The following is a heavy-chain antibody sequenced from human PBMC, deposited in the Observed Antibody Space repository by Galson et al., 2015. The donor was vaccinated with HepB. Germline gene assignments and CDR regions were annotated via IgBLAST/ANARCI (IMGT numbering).Heavy chain of an antibody. Sequence: PRLSCAASGFTFSSYGMHWVRQAPGKGLEWVAFIPSDGSYKYYADSVKGRFTISRDNSRNTLYLQMNSLRADDTAVYYCAKRAAYYSGSGSYTDYWGQGTLVTVSS. CDR3: AKRAAYYSGSGSYTDY. J-gene: IGHJ4*02. CDR2: IPSDGSYK. CDR1: GFTFSSYG. D-gene: IGHD3-10*01. V-gene: IGHV3-30*02.